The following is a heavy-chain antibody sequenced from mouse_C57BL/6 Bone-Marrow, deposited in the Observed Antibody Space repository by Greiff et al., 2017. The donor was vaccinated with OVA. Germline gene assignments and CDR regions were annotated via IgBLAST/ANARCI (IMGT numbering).Heavy chain of an antibody. CDR1: GYTFTEYT. CDR2: FYPGSGSI. CDR3: ARHEMDDYAFAY. J-gene: IGHJ3*01. V-gene: IGHV1-62-2*01. D-gene: IGHD2-4*01. Sequence: VQVVESGAELVKPGASVKLSCKASGYTFTEYTIHWVKQRSGQGLEWIGWFYPGSGSIKYNEKFKDKATLTADKSSSTVYMELSRLTSEDSAVYFCARHEMDDYAFAYWGQGTLVTVSA.